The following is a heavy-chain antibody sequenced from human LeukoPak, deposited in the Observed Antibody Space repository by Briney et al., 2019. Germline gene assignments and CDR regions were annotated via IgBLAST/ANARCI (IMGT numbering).Heavy chain of an antibody. Sequence: GGSLRLSCAGSGFTFSSYAMSWVRQAPGKGQEWVSGIVNSGGSTYYADSVKGQFTISRDNSKDTLYLQINSLRAEDTALYYCAKGQRGFDCWGQGTLVTVSS. D-gene: IGHD1-1*01. CDR2: IVNSGGST. J-gene: IGHJ4*02. CDR1: GFTFSSYA. CDR3: AKGQRGFDC. V-gene: IGHV3-23*01.